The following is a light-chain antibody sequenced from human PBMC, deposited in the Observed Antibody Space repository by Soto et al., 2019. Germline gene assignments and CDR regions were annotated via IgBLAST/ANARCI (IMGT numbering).Light chain of an antibody. Sequence: EIVLTQSPGTLSLSPGERATLSCRAAQTVYSSLLAWYQQKPGQAPRLLMYGASSRATGIPDRFSGSGSGTDFTLTIRTLEPEDFAVYYCQQYGSSPRTFGQGTKVDIK. CDR3: QQYGSSPRT. J-gene: IGKJ1*01. CDR2: GAS. CDR1: QTVYSSL. V-gene: IGKV3-20*01.